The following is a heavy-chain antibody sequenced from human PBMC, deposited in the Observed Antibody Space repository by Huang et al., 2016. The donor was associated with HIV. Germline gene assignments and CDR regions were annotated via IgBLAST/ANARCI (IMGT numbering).Heavy chain of an antibody. CDR3: ASQHIGAAATWF. CDR1: GDFISSTNYY. J-gene: IGHJ4*02. D-gene: IGHD6-13*01. Sequence: QLQLQESGPGQVKPSETLSLTCTVSGDFISSTNYYWGWIRQSPGKGLEWVGSVYQGGSTNYNPSLKRRVTVSVDTSRNQFSLRLNSVTAADTAVYYCASQHIGAAATWFWGRGTQVAVSS. CDR2: VYQGGST. V-gene: IGHV4-39*01.